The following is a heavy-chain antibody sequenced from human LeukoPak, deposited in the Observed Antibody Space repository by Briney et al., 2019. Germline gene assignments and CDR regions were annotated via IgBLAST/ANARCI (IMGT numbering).Heavy chain of an antibody. J-gene: IGHJ3*02. CDR1: GFTVSSNY. D-gene: IGHD2-2*01. V-gene: IGHV3-7*01. Sequence: GGSLRLSCAASGFTVSSNYMSWVRQAPGKGLEWEAYIKQDGSEKYYVDSVKGRFTISRDNARNSLYLQMNSLRAEDTAVYYCARDYGLNCRSTSCAGAFDIWGQGTMVTVSP. CDR3: ARDYGLNCRSTSCAGAFDI. CDR2: IKQDGSEK.